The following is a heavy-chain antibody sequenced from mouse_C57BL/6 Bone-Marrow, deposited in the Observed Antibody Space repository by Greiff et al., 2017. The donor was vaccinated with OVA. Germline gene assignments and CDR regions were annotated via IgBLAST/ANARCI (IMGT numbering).Heavy chain of an antibody. J-gene: IGHJ4*01. CDR3: ARWTYYGYDRRDYYAMDY. D-gene: IGHD2-9*01. CDR1: GYTFTDYY. CDR2: INPNNGGT. Sequence: EVQLQQSGPELVKPGASVKISCKASGYTFTDYYMNWVKQSHGKSLEWIGDINPNNGGTSYNQKFKGKATLTVDKSSSTAYMELRSLTSEDSAVYYCARWTYYGYDRRDYYAMDYWGQGTSVTVSS. V-gene: IGHV1-26*01.